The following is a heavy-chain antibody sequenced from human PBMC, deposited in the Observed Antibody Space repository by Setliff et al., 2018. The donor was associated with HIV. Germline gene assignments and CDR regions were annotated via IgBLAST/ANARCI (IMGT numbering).Heavy chain of an antibody. D-gene: IGHD3-3*01. Sequence: SETLSLTCAVYGGSFSAYHWSWIRQTPGKGLEWLGEINHSGSTAYNLALESRVSMSIDTSMNQFSLKLTSVTAADTAIYYCARGRDYTGSWFRPFYLDFWGHGNLVTVSS. CDR3: ARGRDYTGSWFRPFYLDF. CDR2: INHSGST. CDR1: GGSFSAYH. V-gene: IGHV4-34*01. J-gene: IGHJ4*01.